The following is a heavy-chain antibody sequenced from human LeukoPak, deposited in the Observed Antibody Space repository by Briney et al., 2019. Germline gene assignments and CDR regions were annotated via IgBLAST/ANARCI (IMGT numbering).Heavy chain of an antibody. Sequence: PGGSLRLSCAASGFTFSSYAMSWVRQAPGKGLEWVSAISGSGGSTYYADSVKGRFTISRDNSKNTLYLQMNSLRAEDTAVYYCARDLSSSWYYGHDPTYYFDYWGQGTLVTVSS. V-gene: IGHV3-23*01. J-gene: IGHJ4*02. CDR3: ARDLSSSWYYGHDPTYYFDY. CDR2: ISGSGGST. CDR1: GFTFSSYA. D-gene: IGHD6-13*01.